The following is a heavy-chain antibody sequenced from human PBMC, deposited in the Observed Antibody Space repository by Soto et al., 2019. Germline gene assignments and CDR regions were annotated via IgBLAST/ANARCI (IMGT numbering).Heavy chain of an antibody. V-gene: IGHV4-34*01. CDR1: GVSFSGNY. CDR2: INHSGST. J-gene: IGHJ5*02. D-gene: IGHD3-9*01. Sequence: TSETLSLTCAVYGVSFSGNYWSWIRQPPGKGLEWIGEINHSGSTNYNPSLKSRVTISVDTSKNQFSLKLSSVTAADTAVYYCARATYDILTGSNWFDPWGQGTLVTVS. CDR3: ARATYDILTGSNWFDP.